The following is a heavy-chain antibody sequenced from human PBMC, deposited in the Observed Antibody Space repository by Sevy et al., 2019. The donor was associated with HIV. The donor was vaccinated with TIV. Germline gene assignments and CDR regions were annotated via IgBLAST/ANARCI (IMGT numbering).Heavy chain of an antibody. D-gene: IGHD6-13*01. CDR3: ARGGVEAAAGMTFDY. CDR1: GGSFSGYY. V-gene: IGHV4-34*01. Sequence: SETLSLTCAVYGGSFSGYYWSWIRQPPGKGLEWIGEINHNGSTNYNPSLKSRVTISVDTSKNQFSLKLSSVTAADTAVYYCARGGVEAAAGMTFDYWGQGTLVTVSS. J-gene: IGHJ4*02. CDR2: INHNGST.